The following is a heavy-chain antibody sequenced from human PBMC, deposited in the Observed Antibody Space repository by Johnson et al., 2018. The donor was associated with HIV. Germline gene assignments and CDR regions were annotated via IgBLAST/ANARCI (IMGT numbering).Heavy chain of an antibody. Sequence: MLLVESGGGLVQPGGSLRLSCAASGFTVSSNYMSWVRQAPGKGLEWVSVIYSGGTTYYADSVKGRFTISRDNSKNTLYLQMNSLRVEDTAVYYCTTAGKLTLGQAFDIWGQGTMVTVSS. CDR1: GFTVSSNY. J-gene: IGHJ3*02. D-gene: IGHD4-23*01. CDR3: TTAGKLTLGQAFDI. V-gene: IGHV3-66*01. CDR2: IYSGGTT.